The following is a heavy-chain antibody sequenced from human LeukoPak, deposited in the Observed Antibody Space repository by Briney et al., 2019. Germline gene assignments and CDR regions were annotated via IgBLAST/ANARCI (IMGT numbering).Heavy chain of an antibody. D-gene: IGHD2-15*01. Sequence: PSKTLSLTCTVSGGSISSSSYYWGWIRQPPGKGLEWIGSIYYSGSTYYNPSLKSRVTMSVDTSKNQFSLKLSSVTAADTAVYYCALGYCSGGSCYGGYYYMDVWGKGTTVTVSS. J-gene: IGHJ6*03. CDR3: ALGYCSGGSCYGGYYYMDV. CDR2: IYYSGST. CDR1: GGSISSSSYY. V-gene: IGHV4-39*07.